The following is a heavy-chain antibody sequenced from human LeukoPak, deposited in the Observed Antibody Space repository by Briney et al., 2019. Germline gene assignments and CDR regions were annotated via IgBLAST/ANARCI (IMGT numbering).Heavy chain of an antibody. CDR1: GFTFSSNA. J-gene: IGHJ4*02. CDR2: ISASGAGT. V-gene: IGHV3-23*01. D-gene: IGHD1/OR15-1a*01. Sequence: GGSLRLSCATSGFTFSSNAMSWVRQAPGKGLEWVSSISASGAGTYYADSVKGRFTISRDNSKNTLYLQMSSLRAEDTALYYCAKLEQREYFAFGGRGTLVTVSS. CDR3: AKLEQREYFAF.